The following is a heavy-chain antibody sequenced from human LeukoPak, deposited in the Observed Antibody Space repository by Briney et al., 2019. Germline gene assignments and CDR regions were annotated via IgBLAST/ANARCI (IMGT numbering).Heavy chain of an antibody. D-gene: IGHD3-10*01. J-gene: IGHJ4*02. V-gene: IGHV3-11*05. CDR2: ISSSSSYT. CDR3: ARDVYYGSGSYFFDY. Sequence: GGSLRLSCAASGFTFSDYYMAWIRQAPGKGLEWVSYISSSSSYTNYADSVKGRFTISRDNAENSPYLQMNSLRAEDTAVYYCARDVYYGSGSYFFDYWGQGTLVTVSS. CDR1: GFTFSDYY.